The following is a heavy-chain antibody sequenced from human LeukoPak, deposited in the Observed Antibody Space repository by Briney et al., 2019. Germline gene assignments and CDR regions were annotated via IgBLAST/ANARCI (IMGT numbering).Heavy chain of an antibody. J-gene: IGHJ5*02. CDR1: GGSISSYY. CDR3: ASSYCGGDCYLHPRWFDP. D-gene: IGHD2-21*02. V-gene: IGHV4-59*08. CDR2: LYYSGNT. Sequence: SETLSLTCTVSGGSISSYYWSWIRQPPGKGLEWIGCLYYSGNTNYNPSLKSRVTISVDTSKNQFSLKLSSVTTADTAVYYCASSYCGGDCYLHPRWFDPWGQGTLVTVSS.